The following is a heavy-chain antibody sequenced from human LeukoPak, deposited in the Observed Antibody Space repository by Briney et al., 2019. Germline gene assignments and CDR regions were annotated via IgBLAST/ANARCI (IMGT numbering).Heavy chain of an antibody. V-gene: IGHV1-8*03. D-gene: IGHD3-3*01. CDR1: GYTFTSYD. CDR3: ARVYDVWSGYQGGFDP. J-gene: IGHJ5*02. CDR2: MNPNSGNT. Sequence: ASVKVSCKASGYTFTSYDINWVRQATGQGLEWMGWMNPNSGNTGYAQKFQGRVTITRNTSISTAYMELSSLRSEDTAVYYCARVYDVWSGYQGGFDPWGQGTLVPVSS.